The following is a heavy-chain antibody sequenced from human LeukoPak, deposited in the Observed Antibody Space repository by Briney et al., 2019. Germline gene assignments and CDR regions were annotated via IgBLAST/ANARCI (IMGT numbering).Heavy chain of an antibody. J-gene: IGHJ4*02. Sequence: ASVKVSCKASGYTFTGYYMHWVRQAPGQGLEWMGRINPNSGGTNYAQKFQGRVTITADKSTSTAYMELSSLRSEDTAVYYCARGIAARPFDYWGQGTLVTVSS. CDR1: GYTFTGYY. D-gene: IGHD6-6*01. V-gene: IGHV1-2*06. CDR2: INPNSGGT. CDR3: ARGIAARPFDY.